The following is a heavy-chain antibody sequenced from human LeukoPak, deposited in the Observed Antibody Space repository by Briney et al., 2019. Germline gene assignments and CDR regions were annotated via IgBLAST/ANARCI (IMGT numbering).Heavy chain of an antibody. CDR1: GFTFSSYE. J-gene: IGHJ4*02. CDR3: AFFVRDFDY. V-gene: IGHV3-48*03. CDR2: ISSSGSTI. D-gene: IGHD3-10*01. Sequence: GGSLRLSCAASGFTFSSYEMNWVRQAPGKGLEWVSYISSSGSTIYYADSVKGRFTISGDNAKNSLYLQMNSLRAEDTAVYYCAFFVRDFDYWGQGTLVTVSS.